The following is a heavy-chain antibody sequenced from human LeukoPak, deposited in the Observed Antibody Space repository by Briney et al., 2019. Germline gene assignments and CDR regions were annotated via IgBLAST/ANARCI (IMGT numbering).Heavy chain of an antibody. V-gene: IGHV3-7*01. D-gene: IGHD6-6*01. CDR3: ARVYGGWRGSSDWFDP. CDR1: GFTFSSYW. CDR2: IKQDGSEK. Sequence: GGSLRLSCAASGFTFSSYWMSWVRQAPGKGLEWVANIKQDGSEKYYVDSVKGRFTISRDNAKNSLYLQMNSLRAEDTSVHYRARVYGGWRGSSDWFDPWGQGTLVTVSS. J-gene: IGHJ5*02.